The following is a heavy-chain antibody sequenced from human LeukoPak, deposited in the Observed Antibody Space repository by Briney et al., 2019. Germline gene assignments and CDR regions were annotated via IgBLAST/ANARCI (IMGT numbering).Heavy chain of an antibody. J-gene: IGHJ5*02. V-gene: IGHV3-53*01. D-gene: IGHD6-13*01. CDR1: GFTVSTNY. CDR3: AKDTDAGSPFDP. CDR2: IYSGGST. Sequence: GGSLRLSCAAPGFTVSTNYMSWVRQAPGKGLEWVSTIYSGGSTYYADSVKGRFTISRDNSKNTLYLQMNSLRAEDTAVYYGAKDTDAGSPFDPWGQGTLVTVSS.